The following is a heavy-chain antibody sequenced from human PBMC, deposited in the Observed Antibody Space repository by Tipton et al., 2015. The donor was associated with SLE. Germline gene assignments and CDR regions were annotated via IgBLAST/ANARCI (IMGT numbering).Heavy chain of an antibody. CDR3: ALGSSSWPFFDI. CDR1: GYSFTSYW. V-gene: IGHV5-10-1*01. Sequence: QLVQSGAELKKPGESLKISCQGSGYSFTSYWISWVRQMPGKGLEWMGRIDPSDSYTNYSPSFQGHVTISADKSISTAYLQWSSLKASDTAMYYCALGSSSWPFFDIWGQGTMVTVSS. J-gene: IGHJ3*02. CDR2: IDPSDSYT. D-gene: IGHD6-13*01.